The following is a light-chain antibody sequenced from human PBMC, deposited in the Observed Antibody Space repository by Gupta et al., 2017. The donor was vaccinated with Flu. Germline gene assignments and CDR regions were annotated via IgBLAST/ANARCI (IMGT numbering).Light chain of an antibody. Sequence: QSALTQPAAVSGSPGQSITISCTGTSSDVRHHNYVSWYQQHPGKVPKFMIYEVTDRPSGVSNRFSGSKSGNTASLTIAGLQAEDEADYSCASYTTTSTWVFGGGTKLTVL. CDR1: SSDVRHHNY. CDR3: ASYTTTSTWV. CDR2: EVT. J-gene: IGLJ3*02. V-gene: IGLV2-14*01.